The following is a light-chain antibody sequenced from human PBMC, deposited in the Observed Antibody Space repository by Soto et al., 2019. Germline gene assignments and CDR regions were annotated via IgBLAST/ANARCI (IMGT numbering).Light chain of an antibody. Sequence: IQMTQSPSTLSASVGDRVTITCRASQSIGSWLAWYQQKPGKAPKLLIYKASTLESGVPSRFSGSGSGTEFTLTISSLQPDDFATYYCQQYNSYSWTFGQGTKVDIK. J-gene: IGKJ1*01. CDR1: QSIGSW. CDR3: QQYNSYSWT. CDR2: KAS. V-gene: IGKV1-5*03.